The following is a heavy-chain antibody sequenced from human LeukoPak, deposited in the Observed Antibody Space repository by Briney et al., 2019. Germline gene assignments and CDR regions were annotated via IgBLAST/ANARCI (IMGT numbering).Heavy chain of an antibody. CDR2: IWYDGSNK. Sequence: PGRSLRLSCAASGFTFSSYGMHWVRQAPGKGLEWVAVIWYDGSNKYYADSVKGRFTISRDNSKNTLYLQMNSLRAEDTAVYYCARDRGSIVVVPAAFDYWGQGTLVTVSS. J-gene: IGHJ4*02. CDR3: ARDRGSIVVVPAAFDY. D-gene: IGHD2-2*01. CDR1: GFTFSSYG. V-gene: IGHV3-33*01.